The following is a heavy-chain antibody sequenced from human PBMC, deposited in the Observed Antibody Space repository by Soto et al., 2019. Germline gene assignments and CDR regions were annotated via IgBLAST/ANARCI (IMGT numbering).Heavy chain of an antibody. CDR2: IHYSGTT. V-gene: IGHV4-59*01. Sequence: KPSETLSLTCTVSGGSISSYYWSWIRQPPGKGLEWIGYIHYSGTTNYNPSLKSRVTISVDTSKNQFSLKLSSVTAADTAVYYCARDGGSVGAHFDYWGQGAPVTVSS. CDR3: ARDGGSVGAHFDY. D-gene: IGHD1-26*01. CDR1: GGSISSYY. J-gene: IGHJ4*02.